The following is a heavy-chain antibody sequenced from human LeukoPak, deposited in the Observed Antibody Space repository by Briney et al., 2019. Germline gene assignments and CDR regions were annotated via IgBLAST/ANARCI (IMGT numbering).Heavy chain of an antibody. CDR3: TRDPCGGDCKPWFDP. CDR2: ISWNSGSI. CDR1: GFTFDDYA. V-gene: IGHV3-9*01. D-gene: IGHD2-21*02. Sequence: GGSLRLSCAASGFTFDDYAMHWVRQAPGKGLEWVSGISWNSGSIGYADSVKGRFTISRDNAKNSLYLQMNSLRPEDTAVYYCTRDPCGGDCKPWFDPWGQGTLVTVSS. J-gene: IGHJ5*02.